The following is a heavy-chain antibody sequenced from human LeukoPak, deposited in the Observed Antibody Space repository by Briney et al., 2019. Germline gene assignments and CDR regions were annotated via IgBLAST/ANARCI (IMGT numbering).Heavy chain of an antibody. D-gene: IGHD6-13*01. CDR3: ARGRQSRQQLVRGGSWFDP. J-gene: IGHJ5*02. CDR1: GGSISTGSYY. V-gene: IGHV4-61*02. CDR2: IYTSGST. Sequence: TSETLSLTCTVSGGSISTGSYYWSWIRQPAGKGLEWIGRIYTSGSTNYNPSLKSRVTISADTSKNQFSLKLSSVTAADTAVYYCARGRQSRQQLVRGGSWFDPWGQGTLVTVSS.